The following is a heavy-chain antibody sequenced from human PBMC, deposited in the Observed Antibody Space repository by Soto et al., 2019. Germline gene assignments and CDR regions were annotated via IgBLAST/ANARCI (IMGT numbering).Heavy chain of an antibody. CDR2: INHSGST. CDR3: ARDDKYYYYYGMDV. V-gene: IGHV4-34*01. Sequence: PSETLSLTCAVYGGSFSGYYWSWIRQPPGKGLEWIGEINHSGSTNYNPSLKSRVTISVDTSKNQFSLKLSSVTAADTAVYYCARDDKYYYYYGMDVWGQGTTVTVSS. J-gene: IGHJ6*02. CDR1: GGSFSGYY.